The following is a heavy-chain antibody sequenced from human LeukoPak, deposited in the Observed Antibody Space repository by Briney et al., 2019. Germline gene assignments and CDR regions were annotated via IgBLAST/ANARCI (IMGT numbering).Heavy chain of an antibody. Sequence: PGGSLRLSCAASGFTVSSNYMSWVRRAPGKGLEWVSVIYRDGSTYYADSVKGRFTISRDNSKNTLYLQMNSLRVEDTAVCYCARPRGYRDAFDIWGQGTMVTVSS. CDR3: ARPRGYRDAFDI. CDR2: IYRDGST. CDR1: GFTVSSNY. V-gene: IGHV3-53*01. D-gene: IGHD3-16*02. J-gene: IGHJ3*02.